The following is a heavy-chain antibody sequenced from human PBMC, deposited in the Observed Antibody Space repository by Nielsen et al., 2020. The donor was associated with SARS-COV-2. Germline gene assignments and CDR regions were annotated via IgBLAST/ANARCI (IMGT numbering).Heavy chain of an antibody. CDR3: ARDIRRGGVIAAAPHN. Sequence: GGSLRLSCAASGFTFSSYAMHWVRQAPGKGLEWVAVIWYDGSNKYYADSVKGRFTISRDNSKNTLYLQMNSLRAEDTAVYYCARDIRRGGVIAAAPHNWGQGTLVTVST. J-gene: IGHJ4*02. CDR2: IWYDGSNK. D-gene: IGHD6-13*01. CDR1: GFTFSSYA. V-gene: IGHV3-33*08.